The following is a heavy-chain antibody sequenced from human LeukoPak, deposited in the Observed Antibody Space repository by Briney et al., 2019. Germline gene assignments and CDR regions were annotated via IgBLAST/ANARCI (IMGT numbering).Heavy chain of an antibody. Sequence: SSETLSPTCAVSGGSISSGGYSWSWIRQPPGKGLEWIGYIYHSGSTYYNPSLKSRVTISVDRSKNQFSLKLSSVTAADTAVYYCARESNYYYDSSGYLDYWGQGTLVTVSS. J-gene: IGHJ4*02. CDR2: IYHSGST. CDR1: GGSISSGGYS. D-gene: IGHD3-22*01. CDR3: ARESNYYYDSSGYLDY. V-gene: IGHV4-30-2*01.